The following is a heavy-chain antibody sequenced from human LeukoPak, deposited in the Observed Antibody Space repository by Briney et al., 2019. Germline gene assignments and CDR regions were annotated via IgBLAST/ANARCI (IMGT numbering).Heavy chain of an antibody. CDR2: IKQDGSDK. CDR3: TRLDGISAWIGYCTSSSCG. Sequence: PGGSLRLSCAASGFTFSRYWMSWVRQAPGKGLEWLANIKQDGSDKYYVASVKGRFSISRDNAKNSLDLQMNSLKTEDTAVYYCTRLDGISAWIGYCTSSSCGWGQGTLVAVSS. V-gene: IGHV3-7*05. D-gene: IGHD2-2*01. J-gene: IGHJ4*02. CDR1: GFTFSRYW.